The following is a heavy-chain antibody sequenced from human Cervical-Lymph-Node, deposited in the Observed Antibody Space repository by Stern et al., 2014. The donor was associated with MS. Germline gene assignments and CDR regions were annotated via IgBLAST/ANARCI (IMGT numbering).Heavy chain of an antibody. V-gene: IGHV5-51*01. CDR1: GYNFGDYW. D-gene: IGHD2-2*01. Sequence: EVKLVESGAEVKKPGESLKISCKGSGYNFGDYWIGWVRQKPGKGLEWMGTIFPADSDSRYSPSFEGQVTISADESISTAFLQSSSLKASDTGIYYCARHQPAATFAMDVWGQGTTVIVSS. J-gene: IGHJ6*02. CDR2: IFPADSDS. CDR3: ARHQPAATFAMDV.